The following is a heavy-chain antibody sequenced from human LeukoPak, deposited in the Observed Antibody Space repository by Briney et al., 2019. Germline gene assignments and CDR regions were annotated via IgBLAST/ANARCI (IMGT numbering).Heavy chain of an antibody. J-gene: IGHJ4*02. D-gene: IGHD1-26*01. V-gene: IGHV3-23*01. CDR3: ATYSGAHHKTFDD. Sequence: GGSLRLSCAASGFTFSNYAMSWVRQAPGKGLEWVSAFSGSGGGTYYADSVKGRFTISRDDSKNTLYLQMNSLRAEDTAVYYCATYSGAHHKTFDDWGQGTLVTVSS. CDR1: GFTFSNYA. CDR2: FSGSGGGT.